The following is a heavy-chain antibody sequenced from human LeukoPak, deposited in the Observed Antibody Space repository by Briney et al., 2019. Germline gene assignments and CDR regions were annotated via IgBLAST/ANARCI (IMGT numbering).Heavy chain of an antibody. CDR1: GGSIDITNY. CDR3: ARRYSGYDSIDY. Sequence: SETLSLTCDVSGGSIDITNYWSWVRQAPGKGLEWIGEISHSGTTNYNPSLRSRVAMSLDRGNSQFSLSLRSVTAADTAVYYCARRYSGYDSIDYWGQGTLVTVSS. CDR2: ISHSGTT. V-gene: IGHV4-4*02. J-gene: IGHJ4*02. D-gene: IGHD5-12*01.